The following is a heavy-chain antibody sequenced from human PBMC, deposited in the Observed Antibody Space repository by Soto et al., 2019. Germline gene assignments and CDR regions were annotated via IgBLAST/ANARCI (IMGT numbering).Heavy chain of an antibody. V-gene: IGHV3-33*01. D-gene: IGHD3-22*01. CDR3: AGGGGQVVVITAHDAFDI. Sequence: QVQLVESGGGVVQPGRSLRLSCAASGFTFSSYGMHWVRQAPGKGLEWVAVIWYDGSNKYYADSVKGRFTISRDNSKNTLYLQMNSLRAEDTAVYYCAGGGGQVVVITAHDAFDIWGQGTMVTVSS. CDR1: GFTFSSYG. CDR2: IWYDGSNK. J-gene: IGHJ3*02.